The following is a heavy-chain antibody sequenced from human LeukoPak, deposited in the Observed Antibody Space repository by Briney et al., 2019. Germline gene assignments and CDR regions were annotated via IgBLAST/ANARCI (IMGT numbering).Heavy chain of an antibody. CDR1: GYTFTRYF. D-gene: IGHD3-10*01. V-gene: IGHV1-46*04. CDR2: INPSGGST. J-gene: IGHJ5*02. Sequence: GASVKVSCKASGYTFTRYFIHWVRQAPGRGLEWMGTINPSGGSTYYADSVKGRFTISRDNSKNTLYLQMNSLRAEDTAVYYCAKGGCFGELLCKDRFDPWGQGTLVTVSS. CDR3: AKGGCFGELLCKDRFDP.